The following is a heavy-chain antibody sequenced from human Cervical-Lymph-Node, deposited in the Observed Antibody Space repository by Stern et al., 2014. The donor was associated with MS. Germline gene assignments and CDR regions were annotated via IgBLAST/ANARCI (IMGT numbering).Heavy chain of an antibody. D-gene: IGHD6-19*01. Sequence: VQLVVSGGGVVQPGRSLRLSCSPSGFAFRTYGLHWVRQAPGQGLEWVALISLDGAKTYYADSVKGRFTISRDNPKNTLYLQMKSLRGEDTAVYYCARGSDWYPLDYWGQGTLVTVSS. CDR2: ISLDGAKT. CDR1: GFAFRTYG. CDR3: ARGSDWYPLDY. V-gene: IGHV3-30*03. J-gene: IGHJ4*02.